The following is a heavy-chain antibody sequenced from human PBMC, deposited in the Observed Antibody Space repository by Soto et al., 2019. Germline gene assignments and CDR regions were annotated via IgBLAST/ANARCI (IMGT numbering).Heavy chain of an antibody. CDR2: INPSGGST. CDR3: ARALSYSSQPDGGMDY. J-gene: IGHJ4*02. Sequence: AAVKVSCKASGYTFTSYYMHWVRQAPGQGLEWMGIINPSGGSTSYAQKFQGRVTMTRDTSTSTVYMELSSLRSEDTAVYYCARALSYSSQPDGGMDYWGQGTLVTVSS. CDR1: GYTFTSYY. D-gene: IGHD3-22*01. V-gene: IGHV1-46*01.